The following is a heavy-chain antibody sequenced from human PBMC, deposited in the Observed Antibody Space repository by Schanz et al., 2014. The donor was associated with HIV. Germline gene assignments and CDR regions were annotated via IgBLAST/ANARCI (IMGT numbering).Heavy chain of an antibody. V-gene: IGHV3-30-3*02. D-gene: IGHD3-22*01. Sequence: QVQLVESGGGVVQPGRSLRLSCAASGFIFNNYAIHWVRQAPGKGLEWVAVISYDGSNKYYADSVKGRFTISRDNSKNTLYLQMTTLRIDDTAVYYCAKPEYDSRGNSQSHFDYWGQGTLVTVSS. J-gene: IGHJ4*02. CDR1: GFIFNNYA. CDR2: ISYDGSNK. CDR3: AKPEYDSRGNSQSHFDY.